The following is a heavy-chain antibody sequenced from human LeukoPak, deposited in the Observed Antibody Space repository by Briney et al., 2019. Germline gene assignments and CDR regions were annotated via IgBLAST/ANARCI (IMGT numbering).Heavy chain of an antibody. CDR1: GFTFTTFW. CDR2: INHDGSST. CDR3: AKPHFDY. J-gene: IGHJ4*02. Sequence: GGSLRLSCAASGFTFTTFWMHWVRQAPGKGLVWVSRINHDGSSTNYADSVKGRFTISRDNSKNTLYLQMNSLRAEDTALYYCAKPHFDYWGQGTLVTVSS. V-gene: IGHV3-74*01.